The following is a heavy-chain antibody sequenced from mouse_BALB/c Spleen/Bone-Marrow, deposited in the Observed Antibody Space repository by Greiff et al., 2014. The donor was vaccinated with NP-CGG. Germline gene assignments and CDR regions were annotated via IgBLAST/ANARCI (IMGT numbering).Heavy chain of an antibody. CDR2: IIPYNDGT. D-gene: IGHD2-3*01. V-gene: IGHV1-14*01. CDR1: GYTFTSYV. J-gene: IGHJ1*01. CDR3: ASHDGYYVGWYFDV. Sequence: VQLQQSGPELVKPGTSVKMSCNASGYTFTSYVMHWVKQKPGQGLEWIGYIIPYNDGTKYNEKFKGKATLTSDKSSSTAYMELSSLTSEDSAVYYCASHDGYYVGWYFDVWGAGTTVTVSS.